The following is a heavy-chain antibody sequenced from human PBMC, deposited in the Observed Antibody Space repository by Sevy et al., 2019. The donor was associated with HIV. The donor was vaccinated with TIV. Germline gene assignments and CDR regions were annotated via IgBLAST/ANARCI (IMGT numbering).Heavy chain of an antibody. CDR2: IGSSNSYI. CDR3: VRSYSSSWYILYYFDY. J-gene: IGHJ4*02. V-gene: IGHV3-21*01. D-gene: IGHD6-13*01. Sequence: GGSLRLSCAASGFSFSSYSVSWVRQAPGKGLEWVASIGSSNSYIYYADSVKGRFTISRDNAKNSLFLHMNTLRAEDTAVYYCVRSYSSSWYILYYFDYWGQGTPVTVSS. CDR1: GFSFSSYS.